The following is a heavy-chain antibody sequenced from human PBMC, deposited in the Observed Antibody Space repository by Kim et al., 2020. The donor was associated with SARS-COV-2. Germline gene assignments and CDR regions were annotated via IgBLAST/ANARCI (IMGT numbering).Heavy chain of an antibody. D-gene: IGHD2-21*01. V-gene: IGHV3-48*04. CDR3: VREHYSAIEF. CDR1: GFTLSLYS. CDR2: IRGTGTSS. J-gene: IGHJ3*01. Sequence: GGSLRLSCATSGFTLSLYSMHWVRQAPGKGLEWVSRIRGTGTSSKQADTVWGRFTITIDNAKTSLLLYMNVQSAEATAVDYCVREHYSAIEFWGQGAMVT.